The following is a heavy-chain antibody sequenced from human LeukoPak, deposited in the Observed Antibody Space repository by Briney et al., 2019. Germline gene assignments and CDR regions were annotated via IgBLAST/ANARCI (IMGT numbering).Heavy chain of an antibody. CDR1: GFTFSRYS. D-gene: IGHD4-17*01. V-gene: IGHV3-21*01. CDR3: ARDLTSVTTCFDY. CDR2: ISSGSDHI. Sequence: GGSLRLSCAASGFTFSRYSMNWVRQAPGKGLEWVSSISSGSDHIYYSDSLKGRFIISRDNAKNSLYLQMNSLRAEDTAVYYCARDLTSVTTCFDYWDQGILVTVSS. J-gene: IGHJ4*02.